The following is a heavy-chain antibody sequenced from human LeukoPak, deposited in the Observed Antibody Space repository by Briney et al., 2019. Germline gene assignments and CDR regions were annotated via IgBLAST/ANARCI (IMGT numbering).Heavy chain of an antibody. CDR3: ARASGLYCGGDCYNY. J-gene: IGHJ4*02. D-gene: IGHD2-21*01. Sequence: ASVKVSCKASGYTFTGYYMHWVRQAPGQGLEWMGRINPNSGGTNYAQKFQGRVTMTRDTSISTAYMELSRLRSDDTAVYYCARASGLYCGGDCYNYWGQGTQVTVSS. CDR2: INPNSGGT. V-gene: IGHV1-2*06. CDR1: GYTFTGYY.